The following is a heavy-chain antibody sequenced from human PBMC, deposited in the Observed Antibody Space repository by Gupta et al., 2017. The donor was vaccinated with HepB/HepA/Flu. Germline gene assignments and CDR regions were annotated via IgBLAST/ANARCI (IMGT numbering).Heavy chain of an antibody. V-gene: IGHV2-5*01. CDR3: AHGSPVLLWFGQNWFDP. Sequence: QITLKESGPTLVKPTQTLTLTCTFSGFSLSTSGVGVGWIRQPPGKALEWLALIYWNDDKRYSPSLKSRLTITKDTSKNQVVLTMTNMDPVDTATYYCAHGSPVLLWFGQNWFDPWGQGTLVTVSS. CDR2: IYWNDDK. J-gene: IGHJ5*02. D-gene: IGHD3-10*01. CDR1: GFSLSTSGVG.